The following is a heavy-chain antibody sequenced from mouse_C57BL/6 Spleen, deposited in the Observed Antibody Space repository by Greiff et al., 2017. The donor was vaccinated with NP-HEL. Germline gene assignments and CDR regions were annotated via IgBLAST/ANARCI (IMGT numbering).Heavy chain of an antibody. CDR2: INPNNGGT. Sequence: EVQLQQSGPELVKPGASVKISCKASGYTFTDYYMNWVKQSHGKSLEWIGDINPNNGGTSYNQKFKGKATLTVDKSSSTAYMELRSLTSEDSAVYYCARPLYAMDYWGQGTSVTVSS. CDR1: GYTFTDYY. J-gene: IGHJ4*01. CDR3: ARPLYAMDY. V-gene: IGHV1-26*01.